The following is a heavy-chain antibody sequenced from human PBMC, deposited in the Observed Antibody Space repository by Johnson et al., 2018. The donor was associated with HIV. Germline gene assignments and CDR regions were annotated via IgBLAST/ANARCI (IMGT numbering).Heavy chain of an antibody. CDR3: ARASYVWGSYRYTGVCGAFDI. D-gene: IGHD3-16*02. V-gene: IGHV3-20*04. Sequence: VQLVESGGGVVRPGGSLRLSCAASGFTFDVYAMSWVRQAPGKGLELVSGINWNGSSTDYADSVKGRFTISRDNAKNSLYLQMNSLRAEDTALYYCARASYVWGSYRYTGVCGAFDIWGQGTMVTVSS. CDR1: GFTFDVYA. CDR2: INWNGSST. J-gene: IGHJ3*02.